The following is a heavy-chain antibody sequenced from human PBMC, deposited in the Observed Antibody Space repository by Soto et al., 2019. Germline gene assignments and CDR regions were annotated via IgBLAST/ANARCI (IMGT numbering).Heavy chain of an antibody. V-gene: IGHV3-33*01. CDR2: IWYDGRNK. J-gene: IGHJ4*02. Sequence: QVQLVESGGGVVQPGRSLRPSCAASGFTFSSYGMHWVRQAPGKGLEWVAVIWYDGRNKYYADSVKGRFIVSRDNSNNTLYLEMNSLRVEDTAVYYCARDQSSSWSPGVYWGQGTLVTVSS. CDR1: GFTFSSYG. CDR3: ARDQSSSWSPGVY. D-gene: IGHD6-13*01.